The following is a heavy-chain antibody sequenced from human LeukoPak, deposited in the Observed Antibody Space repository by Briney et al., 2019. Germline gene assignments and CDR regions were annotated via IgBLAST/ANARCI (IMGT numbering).Heavy chain of an antibody. CDR1: GYTFSSYG. Sequence: ASVKVSCKASGYTFSSYGISWVRQAPGQGLEWMGWINTYNGNTNYAQKVQGRVTMTTDTSTSTAYMELRSLRFDDTAVYYCARDQSVRLLQTSSTYFKHVFAIWGQGSMVTVSS. CDR3: ARDQSVRLLQTSSTYFKHVFAI. D-gene: IGHD6-13*01. CDR2: INTYNGNT. V-gene: IGHV1-18*01. J-gene: IGHJ3*02.